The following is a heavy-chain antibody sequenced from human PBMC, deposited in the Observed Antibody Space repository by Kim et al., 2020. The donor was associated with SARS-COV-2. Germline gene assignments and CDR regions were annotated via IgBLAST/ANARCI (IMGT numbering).Heavy chain of an antibody. CDR1: GYRFITYW. Sequence: GESLKISCKDSGYRFITYWIGWVRQMPGKGLEWMGMIYPGDSDTRYSPSFQDQVTISADKSIGTAYLQWSSLKTSDTAMYYCARNSDPGVSSFDYWGQGTMATVSS. J-gene: IGHJ4*02. V-gene: IGHV5-51*01. CDR2: IYPGDSDT. D-gene: IGHD3-10*01. CDR3: ARNSDPGVSSFDY.